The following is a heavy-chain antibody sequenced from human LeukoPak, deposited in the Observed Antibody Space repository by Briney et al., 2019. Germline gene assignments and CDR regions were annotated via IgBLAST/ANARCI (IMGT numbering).Heavy chain of an antibody. V-gene: IGHV1-69*05. CDR3: ARGGLYGSGSPFDY. CDR1: GGTFSSYA. CDR2: IIPIFGTA. J-gene: IGHJ4*02. D-gene: IGHD3-10*01. Sequence: SVKVSCKASGGTFSSYAISWVRQAPGQGLEWVGGIIPIFGTANYAQKFQGRVTITTDESTSTAYMELSSLRSEDTAVYYCARGGLYGSGSPFDYWGQGTLVTVSS.